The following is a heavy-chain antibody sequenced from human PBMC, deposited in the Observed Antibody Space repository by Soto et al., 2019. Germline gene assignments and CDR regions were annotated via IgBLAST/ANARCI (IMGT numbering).Heavy chain of an antibody. CDR1: GYRFSTNW. J-gene: IGHJ4*02. CDR2: IFPGDSDT. D-gene: IGHD3-9*01. V-gene: IGHV5-51*01. Sequence: ASVKISCNPSGYRFSTNWIGWVRQMPGKGLEWMGIIFPGDSDTRYSPSFQGQVTISADKSISTAYLQWSSLKASDTAMYYCARRRRDILTGSPGTIDYWGEGTLVTVYS. CDR3: ARRRRDILTGSPGTIDY.